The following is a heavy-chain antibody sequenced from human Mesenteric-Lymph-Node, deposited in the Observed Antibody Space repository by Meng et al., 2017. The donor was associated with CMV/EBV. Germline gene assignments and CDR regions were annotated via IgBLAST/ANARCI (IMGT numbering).Heavy chain of an antibody. V-gene: IGHV4-4*02. CDR3: ASTATLGYCSSTSCYSFDY. CDR1: ISSSNW. J-gene: IGHJ4*02. CDR2: SYPSGST. Sequence: ISSSNWWSWVRQPPGKGLEWIRESYPSGSTNYNPCIKSRVTISVDKSKNQFSLKLSSVTAADTAVYYCASTATLGYCSSTSCYSFDYWGQGTLVTVSS. D-gene: IGHD2-2*01.